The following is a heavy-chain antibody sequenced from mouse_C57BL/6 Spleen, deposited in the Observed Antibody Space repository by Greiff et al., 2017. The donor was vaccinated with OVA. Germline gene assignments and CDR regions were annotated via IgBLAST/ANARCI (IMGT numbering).Heavy chain of an antibody. CDR1: GFTFSSYA. V-gene: IGHV5-9-1*02. CDR3: TRDYYDYDWYFDV. D-gene: IGHD2-4*01. Sequence: EVKLVESGEGLVKPGGSLKLSCAASGFTFSSYAMSWVRQTPEKRLEWVAYISSGGDYIYYADTVKGRFTISRDNARNTLYLQMSSLKSEDTAMYYCTRDYYDYDWYFDVWGTGTTVTVSS. J-gene: IGHJ1*03. CDR2: ISSGGDYI.